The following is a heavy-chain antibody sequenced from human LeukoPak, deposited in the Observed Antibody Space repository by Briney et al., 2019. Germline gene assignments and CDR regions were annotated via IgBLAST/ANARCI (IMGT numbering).Heavy chain of an antibody. CDR2: INHSGST. D-gene: IGHD5-24*01. V-gene: IGHV4-34*01. CDR3: ARDQIEMATIMDYYYGIDV. CDR1: GGSFSGYY. Sequence: PSETLSPTCAVYGGSFSGYYWSWIRQPPGKGLEWIGEINHSGSTNYNPSLKSRVTISVDTSKNQFSLKLSSVTAADTAVYYCARDQIEMATIMDYYYGIDVWGQGTTVTVSP. J-gene: IGHJ6*01.